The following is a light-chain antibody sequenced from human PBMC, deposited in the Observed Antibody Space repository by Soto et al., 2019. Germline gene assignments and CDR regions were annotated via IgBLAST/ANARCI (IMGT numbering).Light chain of an antibody. CDR3: QQRRSWPIT. CDR2: DPS. Sequence: EIVLTQSPATLSLSPGERATLSCRASQSVNIYLAWYQQKPGQAPRLLIYDPSNRATGIPARFSGSGSETDFTLTISSLEPEDFAVYYCQQRRSWPITFGQGTRLEIK. J-gene: IGKJ5*01. CDR1: QSVNIY. V-gene: IGKV3-11*01.